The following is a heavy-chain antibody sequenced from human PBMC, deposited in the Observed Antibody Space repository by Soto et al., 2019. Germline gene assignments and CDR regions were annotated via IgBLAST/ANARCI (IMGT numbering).Heavy chain of an antibody. J-gene: IGHJ3*02. CDR1: GFTFSSYS. Sequence: GGSLRLSCAASGFTFSSYSMNWVRQAPGKGLEWVSSISSSSSYIYYGDSVKGRFTISRDNAKNSLYLQMNSLRAEDTAVYYCASRHIAAAAKCAFDIWGQGTMVTVSS. D-gene: IGHD6-13*01. CDR2: ISSSSSYI. V-gene: IGHV3-21*01. CDR3: ASRHIAAAAKCAFDI.